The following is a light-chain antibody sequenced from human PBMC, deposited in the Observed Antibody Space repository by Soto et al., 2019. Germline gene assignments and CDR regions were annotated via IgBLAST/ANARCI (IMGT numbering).Light chain of an antibody. Sequence: DIVITQFPDSLALSLGYRATINCKSSLSFLYSSNNKNYLAWYQQKPGQPPKLLIYWASTRESGVPDRFSGSGSGTDFTLTISSLQAEDVAVYYCQQYYSTPLTFGGGTKVDIK. CDR2: WAS. J-gene: IGKJ4*01. CDR3: QQYYSTPLT. V-gene: IGKV4-1*01. CDR1: LSFLYSSNNKNY.